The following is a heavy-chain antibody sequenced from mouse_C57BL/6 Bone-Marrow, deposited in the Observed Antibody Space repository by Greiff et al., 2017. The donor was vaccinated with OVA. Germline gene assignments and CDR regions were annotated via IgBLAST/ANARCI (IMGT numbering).Heavy chain of an antibody. CDR3: ARIGEFITTVVAHFDY. CDR2: INPSTGGT. D-gene: IGHD1-1*01. CDR1: GYSFTGYY. Sequence: EVQGVESGPELVKPGASVKISCKASGYSFTGYYMNWVKQSPEKSLEWIGEINPSTGGTTYNQKFKAKATLTVDKSSSTAYMQLKSLTSEDSAVYYCARIGEFITTVVAHFDYWGQGTTLTVSS. J-gene: IGHJ2*01. V-gene: IGHV1-42*01.